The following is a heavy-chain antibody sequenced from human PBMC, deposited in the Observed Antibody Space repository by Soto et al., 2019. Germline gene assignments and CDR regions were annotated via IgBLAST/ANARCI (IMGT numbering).Heavy chain of an antibody. Sequence: PGGSLRLSCAASGFTFSSYAMSWVRQAPGKGLEWVSAISGSGGSTYYADSVKGRFTISRDNSKNTLYLQMNSLRAEDTAVYYCARGGGYENYYYYYGMDVWGQGTTVTVSS. CDR3: ARGGGYENYYYYYGMDV. J-gene: IGHJ6*02. D-gene: IGHD5-12*01. CDR2: ISGSGGST. CDR1: GFTFSSYA. V-gene: IGHV3-23*01.